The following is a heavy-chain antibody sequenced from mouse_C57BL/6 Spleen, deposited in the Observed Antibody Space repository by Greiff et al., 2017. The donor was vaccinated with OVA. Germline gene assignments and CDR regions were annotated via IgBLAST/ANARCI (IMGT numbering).Heavy chain of an antibody. CDR1: GFPFNTYA. V-gene: IGHV10-3*01. D-gene: IGHD1-1*01. Sequence: GGGLVQPTGSLKLSCAAFGFPFNTYAMHWVRQAPGKGLEWVARIRSKSSNYATYYADSVKDRFTISRDDSQSMLYLQMNNLKTEDTAMYYCVRDGILRAMDYWGQGTSVTVSS. CDR2: IRSKSSNYAT. CDR3: VRDGILRAMDY. J-gene: IGHJ4*01.